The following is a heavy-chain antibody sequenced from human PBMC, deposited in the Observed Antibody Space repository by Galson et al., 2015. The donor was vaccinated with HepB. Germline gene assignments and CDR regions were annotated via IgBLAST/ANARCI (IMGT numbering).Heavy chain of an antibody. Sequence: CAISGDSVSSNSAAWNWIRQSPSRGLEWLGRAYYRSKWYNDYAVSVKSRITINPDTSKNQFSLQLNSVTPEDTAVYHCARTVAGGSGSLYYYYYYGMDVWGQGTTVTVSS. CDR3: ARTVAGGSGSLYYYYYYGMDV. CDR1: GDSVSSNSAA. CDR2: AYYRSKWYN. D-gene: IGHD3-10*01. V-gene: IGHV6-1*01. J-gene: IGHJ6*02.